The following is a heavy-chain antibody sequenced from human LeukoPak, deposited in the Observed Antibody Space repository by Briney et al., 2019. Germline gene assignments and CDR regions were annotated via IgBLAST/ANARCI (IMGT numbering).Heavy chain of an antibody. CDR2: ISGSGGST. D-gene: IGHD3-10*01. Sequence: GGSLRLSCAASGFTFSSYAMSWVRQAPGKGLEWVSAISGSGGSTYYEDSVKGRFTISRDNSKNTLYLQMNILRAEDTAVYYCAKDLVVVRGGDAFDIWGQGTMVTVSS. V-gene: IGHV3-23*01. CDR3: AKDLVVVRGGDAFDI. CDR1: GFTFSSYA. J-gene: IGHJ3*02.